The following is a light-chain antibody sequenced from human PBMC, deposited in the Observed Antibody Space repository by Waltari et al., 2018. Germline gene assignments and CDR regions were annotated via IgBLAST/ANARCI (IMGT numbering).Light chain of an antibody. CDR2: EVK. CDR3: SSYASSGTLV. CDR1: SSAVGGYIF. Sequence: QSALTQPASVSGSPGQSIPISCTGTSSAVGGYIFASWYQVHPGKVPKLIIYEVKRRPSGVSNRFSGSKSGNTASLTISGLQAEDEADFYCSSYASSGTLVFGSGTKVTVL. V-gene: IGLV2-14*01. J-gene: IGLJ1*01.